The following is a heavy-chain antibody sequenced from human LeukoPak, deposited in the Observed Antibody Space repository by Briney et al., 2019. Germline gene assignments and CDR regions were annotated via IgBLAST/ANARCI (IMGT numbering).Heavy chain of an antibody. Sequence: PGRSLRLSCAASGFTFSSYGMHWVRHAPGKGLEWVAVISYDGSNKYYADSVKGRFTISRDNSKNTLYLQMNSLRAEDTAVYYCAKEQYYYDSSGYALDYWGQGTLVTVSS. V-gene: IGHV3-30*18. CDR2: ISYDGSNK. CDR3: AKEQYYYDSSGYALDY. CDR1: GFTFSSYG. D-gene: IGHD3-22*01. J-gene: IGHJ4*02.